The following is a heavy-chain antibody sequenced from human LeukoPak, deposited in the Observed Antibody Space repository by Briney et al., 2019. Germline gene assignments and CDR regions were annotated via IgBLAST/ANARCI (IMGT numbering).Heavy chain of an antibody. CDR3: TTGNYGSGSSAFDY. J-gene: IGHJ4*02. V-gene: IGHV3-15*01. CDR2: IKSKTDGGTT. D-gene: IGHD3-10*01. Sequence: GGSLRLPCAASGFTFSNAWLSGVRQAPGKGLEWVGRIKSKTDGGTTDYAAPVKGRFTISRDDSKNTLYLQMNSLKTEDTAVYYCTTGNYGSGSSAFDYWGQGTLVTVSS. CDR1: GFTFSNAW.